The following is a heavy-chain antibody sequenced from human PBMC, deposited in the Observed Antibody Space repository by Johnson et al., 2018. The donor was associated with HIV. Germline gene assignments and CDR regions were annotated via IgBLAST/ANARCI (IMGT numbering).Heavy chain of an antibody. D-gene: IGHD3-3*01. CDR3: ARDRNHYDFWSGYYYDAFDI. CDR1: GFTFSSYG. V-gene: IGHV3-7*05. CDR2: IKQDGSEK. Sequence: MLLVESGGGVVQPGRSLRLSCAASGFTFSSYGMHWVRQAPGKGLEWVANIKQDGSEKYYVDSVKGRFTISRDNAKNSLYLQMNSLRAEATAVYYCARDRNHYDFWSGYYYDAFDIWGQGTMVTVSS. J-gene: IGHJ3*02.